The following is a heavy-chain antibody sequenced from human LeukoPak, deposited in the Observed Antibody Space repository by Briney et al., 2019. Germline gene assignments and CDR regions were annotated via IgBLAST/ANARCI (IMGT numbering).Heavy chain of an antibody. CDR3: ARGSPRYGRERKWFDP. J-gene: IGHJ5*02. V-gene: IGHV4-39*01. CDR2: IYYSGST. Sequence: PSETLSLTCTVSGGSISSSSYYWGWIRQPPGKGLEWIGSIYYSGSTYYNPSLKSRVTISVDTSKNQFSLKLSSVTAADTAVYYCARGSPRYGRERKWFDPWGQGTQVTVSS. D-gene: IGHD1-1*01. CDR1: GGSISSSSYY.